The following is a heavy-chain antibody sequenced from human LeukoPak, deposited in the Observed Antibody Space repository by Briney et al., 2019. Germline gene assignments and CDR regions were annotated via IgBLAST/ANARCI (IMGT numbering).Heavy chain of an antibody. J-gene: IGHJ4*02. Sequence: GGSLRLSCAASGFTVSSNYMSWVRQAPGKGLEWVSYIRSSGGTIYYADSVRGRFTISRDNAKNSLYLQTNSLRAEDTAVYYCARDSPGGVYDYVWGGPDYWGQGTLVTVSS. CDR3: ARDSPGGVYDYVWGGPDY. CDR1: GFTVSSNY. V-gene: IGHV3-11*04. CDR2: IRSSGGTI. D-gene: IGHD3-16*01.